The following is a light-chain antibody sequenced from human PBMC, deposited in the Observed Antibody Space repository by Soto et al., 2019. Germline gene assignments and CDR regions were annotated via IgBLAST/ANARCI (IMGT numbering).Light chain of an antibody. V-gene: IGKV3-20*01. J-gene: IGKJ5*01. CDR2: GAS. CDR3: HQYGSSPT. CDR1: QSVSSN. Sequence: EIVMTQSPATLSVSPGERATLSCRASQSVSSNLAWYQQKPGQAPRLLIYGASNRATGIPDRFSGSGSGTDFTLTISRLEPEDFAVYYCHQYGSSPTFGQGTRLEIK.